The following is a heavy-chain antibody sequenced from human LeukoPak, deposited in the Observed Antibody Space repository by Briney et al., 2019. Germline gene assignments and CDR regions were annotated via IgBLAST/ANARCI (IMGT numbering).Heavy chain of an antibody. V-gene: IGHV3-43*01. Sequence: GGSLRLSCAASGFTFDDYSMHWVRQAPGKGLEWVSLITWDATKTYYADSVRGRFTVSRDDSKNSLYLQMNSLTTEDTALYYCAKGRIPGTTSTFNDFDYWGQGTLVSVSS. CDR3: AKGRIPGTTSTFNDFDY. CDR1: GFTFDDYS. CDR2: ITWDATKT. J-gene: IGHJ4*02. D-gene: IGHD5-24*01.